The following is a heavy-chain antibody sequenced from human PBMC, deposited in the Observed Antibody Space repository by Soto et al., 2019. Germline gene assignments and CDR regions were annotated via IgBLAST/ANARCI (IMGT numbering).Heavy chain of an antibody. Sequence: PGGSLRLACAASGFTCSDYYMTWIRQAPGKWLEWVSYISSGTTYTHLADSVKGRLTISRENAKNSLYLQMNSLKAEDTAVSYCARQDATRVGYFASWGRGNLVTVCS. D-gene: IGHD5-12*01. CDR2: ISSGTTYT. CDR3: ARQDATRVGYFAS. CDR1: GFTCSDYY. J-gene: IGHJ4*02. V-gene: IGHV3-11*06.